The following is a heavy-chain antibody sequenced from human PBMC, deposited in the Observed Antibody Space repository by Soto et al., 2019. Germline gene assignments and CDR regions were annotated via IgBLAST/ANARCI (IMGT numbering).Heavy chain of an antibody. Sequence: QVQLHESGPGLVKPSETLSLACTVSGASISTYYYSWIRQAPGKALEWIGYIHYTGITNYNPSLESRVNISQDTSTNQLSLTMTSVTGADTAVYYCAITRVENDYYGGRDDWGQGTTVTVSS. CDR1: GASISTYY. D-gene: IGHD3-16*01. J-gene: IGHJ6*02. CDR3: AITRVENDYYGGRDD. V-gene: IGHV4-59*03. CDR2: IHYTGIT.